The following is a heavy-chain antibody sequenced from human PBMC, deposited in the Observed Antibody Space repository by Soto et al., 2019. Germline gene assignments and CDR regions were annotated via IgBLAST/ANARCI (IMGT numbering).Heavy chain of an antibody. V-gene: IGHV3-30*18. CDR1: GFTFSSYG. J-gene: IGHJ6*02. Sequence: QVQLVESGGGVVQPGRSLRLSCEASGFTFSSYGMHWVRQAPGKGLEWVAVISYDGSNKYYADSVKGRFTISRDNSKNTLYLQMNSLRAEDTAVYYCAKDLGGDYESTPDVWGQGTTVTVSS. D-gene: IGHD3-22*01. CDR2: ISYDGSNK. CDR3: AKDLGGDYESTPDV.